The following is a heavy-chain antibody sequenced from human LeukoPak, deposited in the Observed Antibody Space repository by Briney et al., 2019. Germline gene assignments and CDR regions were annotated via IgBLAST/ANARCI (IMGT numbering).Heavy chain of an antibody. D-gene: IGHD3-22*01. V-gene: IGHV4-59*12. CDR3: AEIVADY. CDR2: IYHSGST. CDR1: GGSISTYY. J-gene: IGHJ4*02. Sequence: PSETLSLTCTVSGGSISTYYWSWIRQPPGKGLEWIGYIYHSGSTKYNPSLKSRVTISVDTSKNQFSLKLSSVTAADTAVYYCAEIVADYWGQGTLVTVSS.